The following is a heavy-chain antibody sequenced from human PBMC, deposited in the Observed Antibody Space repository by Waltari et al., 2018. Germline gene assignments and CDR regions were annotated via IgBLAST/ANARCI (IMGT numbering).Heavy chain of an antibody. CDR3: AKVEGRRAATFDY. V-gene: IGHV3-30*02. CDR1: GFTFSSYG. D-gene: IGHD2-15*01. J-gene: IGHJ4*02. Sequence: QVQLVESGGGVVQPGGSLSLSCAASGFTFSSYGMHWVRQAPGKGLEWVAFIRYDGSNKYYADSVKGRFTISRDNSKNTLYLQMNSLRAEDTAVYYCAKVEGRRAATFDYWGQGTLVTVSS. CDR2: IRYDGSNK.